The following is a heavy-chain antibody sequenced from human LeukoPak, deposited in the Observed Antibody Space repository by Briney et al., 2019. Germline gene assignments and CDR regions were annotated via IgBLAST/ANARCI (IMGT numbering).Heavy chain of an antibody. CDR1: GGSISSYY. J-gene: IGHJ3*02. D-gene: IGHD2-15*01. CDR2: IYYSGST. Sequence: SETLSLPCTVSGGSISSYYWSWIREPPGKGLEGSGYIYYSGSTNYNPSLKRRVTISVDTSKSQFSLKLSSVTAADTAVYYCARGMGGSYYDAFDIWGQGTMVTVSS. CDR3: ARGMGGSYYDAFDI. V-gene: IGHV4-59*01.